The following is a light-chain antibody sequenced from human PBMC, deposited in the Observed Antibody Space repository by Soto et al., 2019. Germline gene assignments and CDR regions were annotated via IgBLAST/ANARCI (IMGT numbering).Light chain of an antibody. V-gene: IGKV1-9*01. CDR1: QGISSY. CDR3: QQGGT. Sequence: DIQLTQSPSFLSATIGDRVTITCRASQGISSYLAWYQQKPGKAPKLLIYAASTLQSGVPSRFSGSGSGTEFTLTMSSLQPEDFATYYCQQGGTFGPGTKVDI. CDR2: AAS. J-gene: IGKJ3*01.